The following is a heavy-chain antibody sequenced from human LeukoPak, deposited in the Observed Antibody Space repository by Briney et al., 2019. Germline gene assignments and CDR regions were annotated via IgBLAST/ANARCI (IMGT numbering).Heavy chain of an antibody. J-gene: IGHJ4*02. Sequence: ASVKVSCKACGYTFTGYYMHWVRQAPGQGLEWMGWINPNSGGTNYAQKFQGRVTMTRDTSISTAYMELSRLRSDDTAVYYCARAGLAVGARKPLVDYWGQGTLVTVSS. CDR1: GYTFTGYY. D-gene: IGHD1-26*01. CDR2: INPNSGGT. CDR3: ARAGLAVGARKPLVDY. V-gene: IGHV1-2*02.